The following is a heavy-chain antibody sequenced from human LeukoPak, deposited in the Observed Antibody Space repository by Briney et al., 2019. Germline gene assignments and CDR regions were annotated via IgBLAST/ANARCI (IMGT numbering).Heavy chain of an antibody. Sequence: PGGSLRLSCAASGFSFSSNYMSWVRQAPGQGLEWVSVIYSGGSTYYADSVKGRFTISRDNSKNTVYLQMNSLRAEDTAVYYCARETVEMGTIDWGQGTLVTVSS. J-gene: IGHJ4*02. D-gene: IGHD5-24*01. CDR3: ARETVEMGTID. V-gene: IGHV3-53*01. CDR2: IYSGGST. CDR1: GFSFSSNY.